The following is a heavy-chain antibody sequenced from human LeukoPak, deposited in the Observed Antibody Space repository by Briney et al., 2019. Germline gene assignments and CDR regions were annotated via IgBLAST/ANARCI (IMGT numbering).Heavy chain of an antibody. Sequence: SETLSLTCTVSGGSISSSSYYWGWIRQPPGKGLEWIGSIYYSGSTYYNPSLKSRVTISVDTSKNQFSLKLSSVTAADTAVYYCARDYGDLRFIDYWGQGTLVTVSS. CDR3: ARDYGDLRFIDY. CDR1: GGSISSSSYY. V-gene: IGHV4-39*01. J-gene: IGHJ4*02. D-gene: IGHD4-17*01. CDR2: IYYSGST.